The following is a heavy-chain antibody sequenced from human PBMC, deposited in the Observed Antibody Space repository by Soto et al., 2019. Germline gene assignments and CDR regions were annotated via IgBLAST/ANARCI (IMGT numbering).Heavy chain of an antibody. CDR3: ARRSTVTRWLDY. CDR2: IYYSGST. D-gene: IGHD4-17*01. CDR1: GGSISSYY. Sequence: PSETLSLTCTVSGGSISSYYWSWIRQPPGKGLEWIGYIYYSGSTNYNPSLKSRVTISVDTSKNQFSLKLSSVTAADTAVYYCARRSTVTRWLDYWGQGTLVTVSS. J-gene: IGHJ4*02. V-gene: IGHV4-59*08.